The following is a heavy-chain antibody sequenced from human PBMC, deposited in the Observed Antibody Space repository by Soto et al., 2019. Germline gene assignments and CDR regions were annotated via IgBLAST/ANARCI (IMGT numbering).Heavy chain of an antibody. CDR3: AKDEGTLDILTGYQYYFDY. Sequence: GGSLRLSCAASGFTSSSYAMSWVRQAPGKGLEWVSAISGSGGSTYYADSVKGRFTISRDNSKNTLYLQMNSLRAEDTAVYYCAKDEGTLDILTGYQYYFDYWGQGTLVTVSS. J-gene: IGHJ4*02. CDR2: ISGSGGST. D-gene: IGHD3-9*01. CDR1: GFTSSSYA. V-gene: IGHV3-23*01.